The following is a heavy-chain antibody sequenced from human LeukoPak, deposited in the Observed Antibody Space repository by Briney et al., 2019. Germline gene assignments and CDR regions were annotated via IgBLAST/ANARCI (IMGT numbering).Heavy chain of an antibody. D-gene: IGHD6-13*01. CDR2: IKQDGSEK. CDR3: ARDRPYRSSYWSGESSYYYGLDV. Sequence: GGSLRLSCAASGFTFSSYWMSWVRQAPGKGLEWVANIKQDGSEKYYVDSVKGRFTISKDNAKNSLYLQMNSPRAEDTAVYYCARDRPYRSSYWSGESSYYYGLDVWGQGTTVTVSS. CDR1: GFTFSSYW. J-gene: IGHJ6*02. V-gene: IGHV3-7*01.